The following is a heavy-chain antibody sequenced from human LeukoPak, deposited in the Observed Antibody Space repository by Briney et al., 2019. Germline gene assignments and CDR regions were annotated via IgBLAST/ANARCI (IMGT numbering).Heavy chain of an antibody. J-gene: IGHJ4*02. Sequence: SETLSVTCIVSGGSISSYYWTWIRQPPGKGLEWIGYTYSNGSTNYNPSLKSQVTIPVDTPKNQFSLKLNPVTAAATAVYYCARQSRGIAVAGLDYWGQGILVTVSS. CDR1: GGSISSYY. V-gene: IGHV4-59*08. D-gene: IGHD6-19*01. CDR2: TYSNGST. CDR3: ARQSRGIAVAGLDY.